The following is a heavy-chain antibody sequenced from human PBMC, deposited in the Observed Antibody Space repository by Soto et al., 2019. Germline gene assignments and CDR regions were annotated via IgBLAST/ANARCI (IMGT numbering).Heavy chain of an antibody. CDR3: ARGENDYGDGWDAFDI. V-gene: IGHV1-69*02. D-gene: IGHD4-17*01. Sequence: SVKVSCKASGGTFSSYTISWVRQAPGQGLEWMGRIIPILGIANYAQKFQGRVTITADKSTSTAYMELSSLRSEDMAVYYCARGENDYGDGWDAFDIWGQGTMVTVSS. CDR2: IIPILGIA. CDR1: GGTFSSYT. J-gene: IGHJ3*02.